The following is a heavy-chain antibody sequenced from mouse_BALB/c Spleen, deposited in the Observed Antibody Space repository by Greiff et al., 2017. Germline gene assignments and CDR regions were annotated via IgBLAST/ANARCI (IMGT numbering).Heavy chain of an antibody. D-gene: IGHD2-13*01. J-gene: IGHJ3*01. V-gene: IGHV3-2*02. CDR3: ARSVDYDCWFAY. Sequence: VQLKESGPGLVKPSQSLSLTCTVTGYSITSDYAWNWIRQFPGNKLEWMGYISYSGSTSYNPSLKSRISITRDTSKNQFFLQLNSVTTEDTATYYCARSVDYDCWFAYWGQGTLVTVSA. CDR1: GYSITSDYA. CDR2: ISYSGST.